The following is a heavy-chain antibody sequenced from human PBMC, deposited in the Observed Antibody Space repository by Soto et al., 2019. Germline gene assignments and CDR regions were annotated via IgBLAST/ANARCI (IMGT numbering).Heavy chain of an antibody. J-gene: IGHJ5*02. V-gene: IGHV4-39*01. D-gene: IGHD7-27*01. CDR3: ARQNWGLGWFAP. CDR2: IYYSGST. CDR1: GGSISSSSYY. Sequence: QLQLQGSGPGLVKHSETRSLICTVSGGSITVSGGSISSSSYYWTWIRQPPGKWLEWIGTIYYSGSTYYNRSLQTRVSISVDTSKNQFALKLSSVAAADTAVYYCARQNWGLGWFAPLGQGTLVTVSS.